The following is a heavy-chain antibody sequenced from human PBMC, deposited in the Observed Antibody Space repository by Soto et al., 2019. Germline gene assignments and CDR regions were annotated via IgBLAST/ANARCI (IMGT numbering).Heavy chain of an antibody. CDR3: ARDTASASYDTLTLYPDY. CDR1: GYTFTSYG. V-gene: IGHV1-18*04. CDR2: ISAYNGNT. Sequence: ASVKVSCKASGYTFTSYGISWVRQAPGQGLEWMGWISAYNGNTNYAQKLQGRVTMTTDTSTSTAYMELRSLRSDDTAVYYCARDTASASYDTLTLYPDYWGQGTLVTVSS. D-gene: IGHD3-9*01. J-gene: IGHJ4*02.